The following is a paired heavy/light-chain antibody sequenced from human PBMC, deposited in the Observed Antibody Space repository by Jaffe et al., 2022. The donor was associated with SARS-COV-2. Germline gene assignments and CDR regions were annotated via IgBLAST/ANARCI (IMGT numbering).Light chain of an antibody. CDR1: SSDVGGYNY. Sequence: QSALTQPASVSGSPGQSITISCTGTSSDVGGYNYVSWYQQHPGKAPKLMIYEVSNRPSGVSNRFSGSKSGNTASLTISGLQAEDEADYYCSSYTSSSPVVFGGGTKLTVL. CDR2: EVS. J-gene: IGLJ2*01. CDR3: SSYTSSSPVV. V-gene: IGLV2-14*01.
Heavy chain of an antibody. Sequence: QVQLQESGPGLVKPSQTLSLTCTVSGGSISSGGYYWSWIRQHPGKGLEWIGYIYYSGSTYYNPSLKSRVTISVDTSKNQFSLKLSSVTAADTAVYYCARTHNDFWSGLGFDTNWFDPWGKGTLVNVSS. J-gene: IGHJ5*02. V-gene: IGHV4-31*03. D-gene: IGHD3-3*01. CDR3: ARTHNDFWSGLGFDTNWFDP. CDR1: GGSISSGGYY. CDR2: IYYSGST.